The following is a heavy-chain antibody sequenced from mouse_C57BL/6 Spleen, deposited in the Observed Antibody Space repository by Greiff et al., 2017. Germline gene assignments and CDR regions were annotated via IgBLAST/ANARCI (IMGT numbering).Heavy chain of an antibody. J-gene: IGHJ3*01. CDR1: GYTFTDYN. D-gene: IGHD2-4*01. CDR3: TRREDYGWFAY. CDR2: INPNNGGT. Sequence: VQLQQSGPELVKPGASVKMSCKASGYTFTDYNMHWVKQSHGKSLEWIGYINPNNGGTSYNQKFKGKATLTVNKSSSTAYMELRSLTAEESAVYYCTRREDYGWFAYGGQGTLVTVSA. V-gene: IGHV1-22*01.